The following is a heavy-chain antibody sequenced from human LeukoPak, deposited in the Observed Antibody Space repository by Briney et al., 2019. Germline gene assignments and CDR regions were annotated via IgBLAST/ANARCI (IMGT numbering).Heavy chain of an antibody. CDR3: ARRINYYGSGSYYLNYFDY. V-gene: IGHV4-59*05. Sequence: SETLSLTCTVSGGSISSHYWSWIRQPPGKGLEWIGSIYYSGSTYYNPSLKSRVTISVDTSKNQFSLKLSSVTAADTAVYYCARRINYYGSGSYYLNYFDYWGQGTLVTVSS. CDR1: GGSISSHY. CDR2: IYYSGST. J-gene: IGHJ4*02. D-gene: IGHD3-10*01.